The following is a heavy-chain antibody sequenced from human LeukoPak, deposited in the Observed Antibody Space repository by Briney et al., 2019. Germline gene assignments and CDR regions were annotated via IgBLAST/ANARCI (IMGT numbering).Heavy chain of an antibody. CDR2: ISAYNGNT. J-gene: IGHJ3*02. V-gene: IGHV1-18*01. CDR3: ARAGKTYYDILTGPRDAFDI. CDR1: GYTFTSYG. Sequence: ASVKVSCKASGYTFTSYGISWVRQAPGQGLEWMGWISAYNGNTNYAQKLQGRVTMTTDTSTSTAYMELRSLRSDDTAVYYCARAGKTYYDILTGPRDAFDIWGQGTMVTVSS. D-gene: IGHD3-9*01.